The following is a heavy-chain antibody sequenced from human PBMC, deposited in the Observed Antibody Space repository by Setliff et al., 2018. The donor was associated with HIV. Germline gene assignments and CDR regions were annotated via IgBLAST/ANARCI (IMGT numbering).Heavy chain of an antibody. D-gene: IGHD6-6*01. CDR3: ARHDGMKAARRYNNDYMDV. CDR2: IYHSGST. CDR1: GGSISSYY. J-gene: IGHJ6*03. V-gene: IGHV4-39*01. Sequence: SETLSLTCTVSGGSISSYYWGWIRQPPGKGLEWIGSIYHSGSTYSNPSLKSRVTISVDTSKNQFSLKLSPVTAADTAVYYCARHDGMKAARRYNNDYMDVWGKGTTVTVSS.